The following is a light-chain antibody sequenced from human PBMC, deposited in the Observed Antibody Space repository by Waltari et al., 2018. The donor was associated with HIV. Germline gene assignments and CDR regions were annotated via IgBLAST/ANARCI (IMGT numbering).Light chain of an antibody. CDR3: CSYAGSSILV. J-gene: IGLJ2*01. V-gene: IGLV2-23*02. CDR2: DVS. CDR1: NSHVGSYDY. Sequence: QSALTQPASVSGSPGQSITISCTGSNSHVGSYDYVSWYQKHPGKAPQLIIHDVSKRPSGVSSRFSGSKSGNTASLTISGLQADDEANYYCCSYAGSSILVFGGGTKLTVL.